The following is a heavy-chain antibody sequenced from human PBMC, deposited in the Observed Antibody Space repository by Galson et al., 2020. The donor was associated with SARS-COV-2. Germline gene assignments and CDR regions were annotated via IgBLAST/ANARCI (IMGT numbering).Heavy chain of an antibody. V-gene: IGHV3-30-3*01. CDR3: GRERRGFYIEY. CDR1: GFSFSDHA. Sequence: GSLRLSCAASGFSFSDHAMHWVRQAPGKGLEWVTVITYDGSRKHYADSVTGRFIISRDDSKNTLYLEMNNLRPEDTAVYYCGRERRGFYIEYWGQGTLVTVSS. J-gene: IGHJ4*02. CDR2: ITYDGSRK.